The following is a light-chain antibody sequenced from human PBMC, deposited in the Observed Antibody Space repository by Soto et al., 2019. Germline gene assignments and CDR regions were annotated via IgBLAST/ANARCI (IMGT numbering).Light chain of an antibody. V-gene: IGKV1-33*01. CDR3: QQYDSLPFT. CDR1: QDIRDF. Sequence: DIQMTQSPSSLSASVGDRVTITCQASQDIRDFLNWYQQKPGKAPKLLIYDASNLETGVPSRFSGSGSGTDFTFTINSLQPEDIATYYCQQYDSLPFTFGPGIKVDIK. CDR2: DAS. J-gene: IGKJ3*01.